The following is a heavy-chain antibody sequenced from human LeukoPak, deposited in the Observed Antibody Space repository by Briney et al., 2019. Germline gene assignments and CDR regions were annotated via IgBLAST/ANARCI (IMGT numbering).Heavy chain of an antibody. D-gene: IGHD4-23*01. J-gene: IGHJ6*03. V-gene: IGHV4-61*02. CDR2: IYTSGST. Sequence: SETLSLTCTVSGGSISSGSYYWSWIRQPAGQGLEWIGRIYTSGSTNYNPSLKSRVTISVDTSKNQFSLKLSSVTAADTAVYYCARVRGNRQNYYYYYMDVWGKGTTVTVSS. CDR3: ARVRGNRQNYYYYYMDV. CDR1: GGSISSGSYY.